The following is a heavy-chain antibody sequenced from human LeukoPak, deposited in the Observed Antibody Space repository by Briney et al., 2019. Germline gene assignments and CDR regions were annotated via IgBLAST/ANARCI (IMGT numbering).Heavy chain of an antibody. D-gene: IGHD1-26*01. Sequence: QTGGSLRLSCVASGFTVNTHYMSWVRQAPGKGLAWVSVVYSGGNTYYADSVKGRFTISRDSSKNTLYLQMNSLRAEDTAVYYCAKDRGLGDWPVDYWGQGTLVTVSS. CDR2: VYSGGNT. V-gene: IGHV3-53*01. CDR3: AKDRGLGDWPVDY. J-gene: IGHJ4*02. CDR1: GFTVNTHY.